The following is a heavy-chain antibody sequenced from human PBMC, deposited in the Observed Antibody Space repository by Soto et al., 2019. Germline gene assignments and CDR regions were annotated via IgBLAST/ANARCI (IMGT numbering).Heavy chain of an antibody. V-gene: IGHV4-31*03. J-gene: IGHJ4*02. CDR2: IYYSGST. CDR3: ARGKYYYDSSGYLPYGEVAYYFDY. CDR1: GGSISSGGYY. Sequence: SETLSLTCTVSGGSISSGGYYWSWIRQHPGKGLEWIGYIYYSGSTYYNPSLKSRVTISVDTSKNQFSLKLSSVTAADTAVYYCARGKYYYDSSGYLPYGEVAYYFDYWGQGTLVTVSS. D-gene: IGHD3-22*01.